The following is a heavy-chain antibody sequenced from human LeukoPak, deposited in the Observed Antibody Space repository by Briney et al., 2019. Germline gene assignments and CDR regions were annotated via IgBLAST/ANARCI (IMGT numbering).Heavy chain of an antibody. V-gene: IGHV3-20*01. Sequence: GGSLRLSCAASEFTFDDYGMSWVRQAPGKGLEWVSGINWNGGSTGYAASEKGRFTISRDNAKNSLYLQMNSLRAEDTALYHCARQLLWGYDPWGQGTLVTVSS. CDR2: INWNGGST. D-gene: IGHD2-2*01. J-gene: IGHJ5*02. CDR3: ARQLLWGYDP. CDR1: EFTFDDYG.